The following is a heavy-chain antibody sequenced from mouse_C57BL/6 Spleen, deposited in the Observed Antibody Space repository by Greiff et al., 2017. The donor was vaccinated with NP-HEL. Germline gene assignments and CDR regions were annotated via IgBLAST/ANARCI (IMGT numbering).Heavy chain of an antibody. J-gene: IGHJ4*01. V-gene: IGHV1-80*01. CDR3: ARRGDYVTMDY. CDR2: IYPGDGDT. Sequence: VQLQQSGAELVKPGASVKISCKASGYAFSSYWMNWVKQRPGKGLEWIGQIYPGDGDTNYNGKFKGKATLTADKSSSPAYMQLSSLTSEDSAVYCCARRGDYVTMDYWGQGTAVTVSS. CDR1: GYAFSSYW. D-gene: IGHD1-1*02.